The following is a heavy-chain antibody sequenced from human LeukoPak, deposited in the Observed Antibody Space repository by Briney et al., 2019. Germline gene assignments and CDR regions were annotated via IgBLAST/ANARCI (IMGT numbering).Heavy chain of an antibody. CDR2: IYHSGST. CDR3: ARAVAYDSSGYYLGGY. V-gene: IGHV4-38-2*02. D-gene: IGHD3-22*01. J-gene: IGHJ4*02. CDR1: GYSISSGYY. Sequence: SETLSLTCTVSGYSISSGYYWGWIRQPPGKGLEWIGSIYHSGSTYYNPSLKSRVTISVDTSKNQFSLKLSSVTAADTAVYYCARAVAYDSSGYYLGGYWGQGTLVTVSS.